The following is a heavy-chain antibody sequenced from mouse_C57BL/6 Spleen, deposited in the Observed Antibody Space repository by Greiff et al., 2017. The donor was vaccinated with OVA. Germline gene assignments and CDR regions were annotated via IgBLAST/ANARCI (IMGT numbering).Heavy chain of an antibody. D-gene: IGHD1-1*01. J-gene: IGHJ3*01. V-gene: IGHV14-2*01. CDR1: GFTIKDYY. CDR2: IDPEDGET. Sequence: VQLKESGAELVKPGASVKLSCTASGFTIKDYYMHWVKQRPEQGLEWIGRIDPEDGETKYAPKFQGKATITADTSSNTAYLQLSSLTSEDTAVYYCARKDYGSSYFAYWGQGTLVTVSA. CDR3: ARKDYGSSYFAY.